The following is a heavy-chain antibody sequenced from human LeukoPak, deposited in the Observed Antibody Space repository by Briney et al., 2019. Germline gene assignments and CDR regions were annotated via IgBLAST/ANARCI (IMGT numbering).Heavy chain of an antibody. CDR3: ARGLAVAGIYFDY. Sequence: SETLSLTCTVSGGSISSSSYYWGWIRQPPGKGLEWIGSIYYSGSTYYNPSLKSRVTISVDTSKNQFSLKPSSVTAADTAVYYCARGLAVAGIYFDYWGQGTLVTVSS. J-gene: IGHJ4*02. CDR1: GGSISSSSYY. D-gene: IGHD6-19*01. CDR2: IYYSGST. V-gene: IGHV4-39*01.